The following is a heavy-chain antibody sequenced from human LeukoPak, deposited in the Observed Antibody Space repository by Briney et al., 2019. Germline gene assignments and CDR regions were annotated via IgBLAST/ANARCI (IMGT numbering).Heavy chain of an antibody. J-gene: IGHJ5*02. CDR3: ARHARWTITMVRGGTNWFDP. D-gene: IGHD3-10*01. CDR1: GGSISSGSYY. Sequence: SETLSLTCTVSGGSISSGSYYWSWIRQPAGKGLEWIGRIYTSGSTNYNPSLKSRVTISVDTSKNQFSLKLSSVTAADTAVYYCARHARWTITMVRGGTNWFDPWGQGTLVTVSS. CDR2: IYTSGST. V-gene: IGHV4-61*02.